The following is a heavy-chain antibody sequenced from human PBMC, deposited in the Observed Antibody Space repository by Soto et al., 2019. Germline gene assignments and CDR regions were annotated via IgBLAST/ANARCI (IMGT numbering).Heavy chain of an antibody. V-gene: IGHV1-18*01. CDR2: ISTYNGRT. CDR1: GYSFTSYG. D-gene: IGHD5-18*01. Sequence: QVHLVQSGSDVEKPGASVKVSCKASGYSFTSYGIGWVRQVPGQGPEWMGWISTYNGRTNYAQSVKGRVVTATDISTNTVYLEMRSLRSDDSAIYYCGRCRTDSYAMDVWGQGTTVTVSS. J-gene: IGHJ6*02. CDR3: GRCRTDSYAMDV.